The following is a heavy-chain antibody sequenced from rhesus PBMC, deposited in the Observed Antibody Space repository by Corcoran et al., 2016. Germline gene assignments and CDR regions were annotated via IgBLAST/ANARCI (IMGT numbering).Heavy chain of an antibody. CDR3: ARVKGSSWSF. V-gene: IGHV2S1*01. D-gene: IGHD6-13*01. Sequence: QVTLKESGPALVTPTPTLTLTCTFSGFSLSTSGMGVGWIRQPPGKALEWHASIYWDDDKYYSTALKSRLTISKDTSKNQVVLTMTNMDPVDTATYYCARVKGSSWSFWGQGVLVTVSS. CDR2: IYWDDDK. CDR1: GFSLSTSGMG. J-gene: IGHJ4*01.